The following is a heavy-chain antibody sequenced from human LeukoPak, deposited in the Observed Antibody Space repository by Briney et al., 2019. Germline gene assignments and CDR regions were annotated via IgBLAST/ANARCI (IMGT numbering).Heavy chain of an antibody. D-gene: IGHD6-19*01. V-gene: IGHV3-66*01. CDR1: GFTVSSNY. Sequence: PAGGSLRLSCAASGFTVSSNYMSWVRQAPGKGLEWVSVIYSGGSTYYADSVKGRFTISRDNSKNTLYLQMNSLRAEDTAVYYCASGGDSSGWYRVDYWGQGTLVTVSS. CDR3: ASGGDSSGWYRVDY. J-gene: IGHJ4*02. CDR2: IYSGGST.